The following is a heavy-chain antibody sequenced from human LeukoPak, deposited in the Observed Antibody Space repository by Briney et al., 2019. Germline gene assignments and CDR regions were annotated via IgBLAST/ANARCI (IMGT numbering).Heavy chain of an antibody. CDR3: ARDLYYDSSGYSLPFGY. Sequence: ASVKASCKASGYTFTGYYMHWVRQAPGQGLEWMGWINPNSGGTNYAQKFQGRVTMTRDTSISTAYMELSRLRSDDTAVYYCARDLYYDSSGYSLPFGYWGQGTLVTVSS. CDR1: GYTFTGYY. V-gene: IGHV1-2*02. J-gene: IGHJ4*02. D-gene: IGHD3-22*01. CDR2: INPNSGGT.